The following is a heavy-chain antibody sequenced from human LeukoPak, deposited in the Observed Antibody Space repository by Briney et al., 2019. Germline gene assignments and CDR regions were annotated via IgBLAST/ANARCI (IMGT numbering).Heavy chain of an antibody. V-gene: IGHV3-23*01. CDR1: GFTFSKYA. CDR3: SNRPRDTSGYYLTAFDI. CDR2: ISASGGTT. J-gene: IGHJ3*02. D-gene: IGHD3-22*01. Sequence: PGGSLRLSCAASGFTFSKYAMTWGRQAPGKGLEWVSGISASGGTTYYADSVKGRFTISRDNSKNTLYLQMNSLRAEDTAVYYCSNRPRDTSGYYLTAFDIWGQGTLVTVSS.